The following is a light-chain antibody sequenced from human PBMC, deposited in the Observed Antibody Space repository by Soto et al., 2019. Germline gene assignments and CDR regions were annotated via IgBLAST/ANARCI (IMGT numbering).Light chain of an antibody. CDR3: SSYTGSGTLVI. V-gene: IGLV2-14*03. CDR1: SSDVGRYKY. J-gene: IGLJ2*01. CDR2: DVT. Sequence: QSVLTQPASVSGAPGQSITISCTGTSSDVGRYKYVSWYQQHPGKAPKLMIYDVTNRPSGVSNRFSGSKSGNTASLTISGLQAEDEANYYCSSYTGSGTLVIFGGGTKVTVL.